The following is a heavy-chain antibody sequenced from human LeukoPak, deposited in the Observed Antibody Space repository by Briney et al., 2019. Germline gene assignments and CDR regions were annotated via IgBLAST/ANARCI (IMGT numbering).Heavy chain of an antibody. Sequence: SETLSLTCTVSGDSLTNFYWSWIRQPAGKGLEWIGRIYTSGSTNYNPSLKSRVTMSVDTSKNQFSLKLSSVTAADTAVYYCARNRGSTVITDHYYYYYMDVWGKGTTVTVSS. V-gene: IGHV4-4*07. CDR1: GDSLTNFY. CDR2: IYTSGST. D-gene: IGHD4-11*01. CDR3: ARNRGSTVITDHYYYYYMDV. J-gene: IGHJ6*03.